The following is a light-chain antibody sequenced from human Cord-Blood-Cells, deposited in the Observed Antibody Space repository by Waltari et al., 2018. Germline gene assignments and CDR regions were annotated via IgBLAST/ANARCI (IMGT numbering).Light chain of an antibody. V-gene: IGLV2-23*01. CDR3: CSYAGSSTV. J-gene: IGLJ3*02. CDR2: EGS. CDR1: SSDVGRYNL. Sequence: QSALTQPASVSGSPGQSITTSCTGTSSDVGRYNLVSWYQQPPGKAPKLMIYEGSKRPSGVSNRFSGSKSGNTASLTISGLQAEDEADYYCCSYAGSSTVFGGGTKLTVL.